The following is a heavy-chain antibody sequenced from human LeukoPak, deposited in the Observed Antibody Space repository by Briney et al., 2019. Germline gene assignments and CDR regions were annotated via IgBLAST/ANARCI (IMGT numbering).Heavy chain of an antibody. CDR2: INHSGST. Sequence: SETLSLTCAVYGGSFSGYYWSWIRQPPGKGLEWIGEINHSGSTNYNPSLKSRVTISVDTSKNQFSLKLSSVTAADTAVYYCARGVWGCGSGSYQPPYFDYWGQGTLVTVSS. CDR3: ARGVWGCGSGSYQPPYFDY. V-gene: IGHV4-34*01. CDR1: GGSFSGYY. D-gene: IGHD3-10*01. J-gene: IGHJ4*02.